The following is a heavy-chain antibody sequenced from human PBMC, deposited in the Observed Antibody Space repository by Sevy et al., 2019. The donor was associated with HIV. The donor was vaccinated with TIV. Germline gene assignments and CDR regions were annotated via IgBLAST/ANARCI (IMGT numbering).Heavy chain of an antibody. CDR2: INGDGSVT. Sequence: GGSLRLSCAASGFSFNNYWIHWVRQAPGKGLVWVARINGDGSVTRYADSVKGRFTLTKESAKNTLFLQMNSLRVDDTAVYYCTRGRVVVGGTYFAYWGQGALVTVSS. V-gene: IGHV3-74*01. CDR3: TRGRVVVGGTYFAY. D-gene: IGHD2-15*01. J-gene: IGHJ4*02. CDR1: GFSFNNYW.